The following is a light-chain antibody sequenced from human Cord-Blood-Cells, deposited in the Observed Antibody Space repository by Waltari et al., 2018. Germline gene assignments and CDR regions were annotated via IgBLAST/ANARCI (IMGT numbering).Light chain of an antibody. V-gene: IGKV1-39*01. CDR1: QSISSY. CDR2: AAS. Sequence: DIQMTQSPSSLSASVGERVTITCRASQSISSYLNWYQQKPGKAPKRLIYAASSLQSGVPSRFSGSGSGTDFTLTISSLQPEDFSTYDCQQSYSTPYTFGQGTKLEIK. CDR3: QQSYSTPYT. J-gene: IGKJ2*01.